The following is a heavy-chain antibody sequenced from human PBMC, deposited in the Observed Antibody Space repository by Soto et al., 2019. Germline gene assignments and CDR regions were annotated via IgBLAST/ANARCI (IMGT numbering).Heavy chain of an antibody. CDR3: ARGLPSGVGAVDY. J-gene: IGHJ4*02. D-gene: IGHD1-26*01. CDR2: INHSGST. CDR1: GGSFSGYY. V-gene: IGHV4-34*01. Sequence: SETLSLTCAVYGGSFSGYYWSWIRQPPGKGLEWIGEINHSGSTNYNPSLKSRVTISVDTSKNQFSLKLSSVTAADTAVYYCARGLPSGVGAVDYWGQGTLVTVSS.